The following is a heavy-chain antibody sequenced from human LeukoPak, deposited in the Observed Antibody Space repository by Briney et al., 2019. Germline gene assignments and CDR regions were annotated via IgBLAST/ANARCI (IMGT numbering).Heavy chain of an antibody. Sequence: PSETLSLTCTVSGGSISSYYWSWIRQPPGKGLEWIGYIYYSGSTNYNPSLKSRVTISVDTSKNQFSLKLSSVTAADTAVYYCARAFWSGYFSNWGQGTLVTVSS. CDR3: ARAFWSGYFSN. J-gene: IGHJ4*02. D-gene: IGHD3-3*01. CDR1: GGSISSYY. V-gene: IGHV4-59*01. CDR2: IYYSGST.